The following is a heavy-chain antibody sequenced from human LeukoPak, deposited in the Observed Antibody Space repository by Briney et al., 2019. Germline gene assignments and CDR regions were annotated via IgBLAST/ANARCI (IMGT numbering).Heavy chain of an antibody. CDR1: GFTFDDYG. CDR2: ISSDDSTI. J-gene: IGHJ6*03. V-gene: IGHV3-11*01. CDR3: ARETPYYDLLTGFYYYIDV. D-gene: IGHD3-9*01. Sequence: PGGSLRLSCAASGFTFDDYGMSWIRQAPGKGLEWISYISSDDSTIYYADSVQGRFIISRDNAKNSLYLQMNSLRAEDTAVYYCARETPYYDLLTGFYYYIDVWGKGTTVTISS.